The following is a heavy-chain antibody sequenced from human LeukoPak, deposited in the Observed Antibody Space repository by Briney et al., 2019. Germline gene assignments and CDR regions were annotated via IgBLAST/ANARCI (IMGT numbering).Heavy chain of an antibody. D-gene: IGHD2-15*01. CDR2: IRYDGSNK. CDR1: GFTFSSYG. CDR3: AKFGGTSYSNYFDY. J-gene: IGHJ4*02. Sequence: PGGSLRLSCAASGFTFSSYGMHWVRQAPGKGLEWVAFIRYDGSNKYYADSVKGRFTISRDNSKNTLYLQMNSLRAEDTAVYYCAKFGGTSYSNYFDYWGQGTLVTVSS. V-gene: IGHV3-30*02.